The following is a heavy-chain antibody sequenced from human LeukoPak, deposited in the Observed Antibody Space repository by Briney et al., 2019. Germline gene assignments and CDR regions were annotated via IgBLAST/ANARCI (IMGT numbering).Heavy chain of an antibody. CDR3: ASLVDSSGYPLHFDY. Sequence: SETLSLTCTVSGGSISNYYWSWIRQPPGKGLEWIGYIHYSGSTNYNPSLKSRVTISVDTSKNQFSLKLSSVTAADTAVYYCASLVDSSGYPLHFDYWGQGTLVTVSS. CDR1: GGSISNYY. V-gene: IGHV4-59*01. D-gene: IGHD3-22*01. J-gene: IGHJ4*02. CDR2: IHYSGST.